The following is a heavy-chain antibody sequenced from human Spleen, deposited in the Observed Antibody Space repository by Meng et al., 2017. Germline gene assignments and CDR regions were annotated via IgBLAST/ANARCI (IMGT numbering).Heavy chain of an antibody. CDR1: GGSFCGYY. CDR2: INHSGST. CDR3: SRGRITMIVVFIAAFDI. V-gene: IGHV4-34*01. Sequence: GALRLSCAGYGGSFCGYYWSWIRQPPGKGLEWIGEINHSGSTNYNPSLKSRVTLSVDTSKYQSSLKLSSVTAADTAVYYCSRGRITMIVVFIAAFDIWGQGTMVTVSS. D-gene: IGHD3-22*01. J-gene: IGHJ3*02.